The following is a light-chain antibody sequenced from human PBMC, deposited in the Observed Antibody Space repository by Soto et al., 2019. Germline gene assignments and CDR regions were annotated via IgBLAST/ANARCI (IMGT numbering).Light chain of an antibody. V-gene: IGKV3-20*01. J-gene: IGKJ1*01. CDR1: QSVSNNY. Sequence: EIVLTQSPGTLSLSPGERATLSCRASQSVSNNYLAWYRQKPGQAPRPLICGASNRATGIPDRLSGSGSGTDFTLTISRLEPEYFAVYYCQQYGSSPRTFGQGTK. CDR3: QQYGSSPRT. CDR2: GAS.